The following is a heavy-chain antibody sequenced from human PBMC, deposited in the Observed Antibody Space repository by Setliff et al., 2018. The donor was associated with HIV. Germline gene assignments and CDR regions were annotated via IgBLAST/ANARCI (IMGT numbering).Heavy chain of an antibody. CDR3: ARIGRTPYYYYYMDV. D-gene: IGHD2-15*01. J-gene: IGHJ6*03. Sequence: ASVKVSCKASGYAFNSYTLNWVRQATGRGLEWMGWINPNSDNTAYAQKFQGRLTMTRNTSTGTVYMELSSLRSEDTAVYYCARIGRTPYYYYYMDVRGKGTTVTVSS. CDR1: GYAFNSYT. V-gene: IGHV1-8*01. CDR2: INPNSDNT.